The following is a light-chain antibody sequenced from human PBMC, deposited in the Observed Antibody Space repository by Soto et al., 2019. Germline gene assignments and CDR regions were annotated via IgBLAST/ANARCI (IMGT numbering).Light chain of an antibody. J-gene: IGLJ1*01. CDR3: SSYTITYTYV. CDR1: SSDVGGYNF. CDR2: EVS. Sequence: QSVLTQPASVSGSPGQSIAISCTGTSSDVGGYNFVSWYQQHPGKAPKLLIYEVSNRPSGVSNRFSGSKSGNTASLTISGLQSEDEADYYCSSYTITYTYVFGTGTKVTVL. V-gene: IGLV2-14*01.